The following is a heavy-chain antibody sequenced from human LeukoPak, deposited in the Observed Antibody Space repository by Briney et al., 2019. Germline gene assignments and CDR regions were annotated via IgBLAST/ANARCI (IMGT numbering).Heavy chain of an antibody. CDR3: AKGLSGRYEEGY. D-gene: IGHD1-26*01. V-gene: IGHV3-23*01. Sequence: GGSLRLSCAASGFTFSSYAMSWVRQAPGQELAWVSAISGSGGSTYYADSVKGRFTISRDNSKNTLYLQMNSLRAEDTAVYYCAKGLSGRYEEGYWGQGTLVTVSS. CDR2: ISGSGGST. CDR1: GFTFSSYA. J-gene: IGHJ4*02.